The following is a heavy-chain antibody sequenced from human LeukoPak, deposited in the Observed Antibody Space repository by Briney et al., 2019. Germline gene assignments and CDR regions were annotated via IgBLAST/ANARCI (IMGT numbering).Heavy chain of an antibody. J-gene: IGHJ4*02. CDR1: GFTFSSYG. V-gene: IGHV3-30*18. D-gene: IGHD3-10*01. CDR2: ISYDGSNK. Sequence: PGGSLRLSCAASGFTFSSYGMHWVRQAPGKGLEWVAVISYDGSNKYYADSVKGRFTISRDNSKNTLYLQMNSLRAEDTAVYYCAKREGVNFWGQGTLVTVSS. CDR3: AKREGVNF.